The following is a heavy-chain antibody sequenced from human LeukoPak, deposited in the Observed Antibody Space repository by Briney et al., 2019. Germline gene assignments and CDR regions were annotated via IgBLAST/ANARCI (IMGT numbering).Heavy chain of an antibody. Sequence: SETLSLTCTVSGGSISSGGYYWSWIRQPPGKGLEWIGYIYHSGSTYYNPSLKSRVTISVDRSKNQFSLKLSPVTAADTAVYYCARSQQQLEPIDYWGQGTLVTVSS. CDR3: ARSQQQLEPIDY. V-gene: IGHV4-30-2*01. CDR2: IYHSGST. D-gene: IGHD6-13*01. CDR1: GGSISSGGYY. J-gene: IGHJ4*02.